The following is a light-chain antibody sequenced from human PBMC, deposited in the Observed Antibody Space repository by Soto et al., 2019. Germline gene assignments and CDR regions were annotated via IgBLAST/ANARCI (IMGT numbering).Light chain of an antibody. J-gene: IGLJ2*01. V-gene: IGLV2-23*01. Sequence: QSALTQPASVSGSPGQSITISCTGTSSNVGSNNLVSWYQQHAGKAPKLMIYEGSKRPSGVSNRFSGSKSGNTASLTISGLQAEDEADYHCCSYAGSSTLVFGGGTKLTVL. CDR3: CSYAGSSTLV. CDR2: EGS. CDR1: SSNVGSNNL.